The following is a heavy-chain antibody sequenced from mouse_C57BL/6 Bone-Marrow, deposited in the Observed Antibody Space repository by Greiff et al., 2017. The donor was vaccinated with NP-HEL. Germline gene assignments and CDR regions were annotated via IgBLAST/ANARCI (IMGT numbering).Heavy chain of an antibody. Sequence: VQLQQPGTELVKPGASVKLSCKASGYTFTSYWLPWLKQRPGPGLAWIGNIHPNNGGTNDHEKLKTTATLTVDKSSSTAYMQISSLTSEDSAVYECARDSGYAIDYWGQGTTLTVSS. CDR2: IHPNNGGT. CDR3: ARDSGYAIDY. D-gene: IGHD3-2*02. J-gene: IGHJ2*01. V-gene: IGHV1-53*01. CDR1: GYTFTSYW.